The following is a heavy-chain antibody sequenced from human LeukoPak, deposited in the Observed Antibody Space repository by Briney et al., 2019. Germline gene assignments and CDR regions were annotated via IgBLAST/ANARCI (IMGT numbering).Heavy chain of an antibody. CDR1: GYTFTGYY. V-gene: IGHV1-2*02. J-gene: IGHJ4*02. Sequence: ASVKVSCKASGYTFTGYYMHGVRQAPGQGLVWMGWINPNSGGTNYAQKFQGRVTMTRDTYISTAYMELSRLRSDDTAVYYCARSDFWSGYYPDYWGQGTLVTVSS. CDR2: INPNSGGT. CDR3: ARSDFWSGYYPDY. D-gene: IGHD3-3*01.